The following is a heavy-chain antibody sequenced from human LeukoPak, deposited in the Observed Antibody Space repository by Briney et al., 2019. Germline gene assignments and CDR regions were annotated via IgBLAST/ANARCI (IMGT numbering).Heavy chain of an antibody. CDR3: ARDGIYGSGSYYEISRFDP. D-gene: IGHD3-10*01. J-gene: IGHJ5*02. CDR2: INPNSGVT. CDR1: GYTFTGYY. V-gene: IGHV1-2*02. Sequence: ASVKVSCKASGYTFTGYYMHWVRQAPGQGLEWMGWINPNSGVTHCAQKFQGRVTMTSDTSISTAYMELSRLRSDDTAVYYCARDGIYGSGSYYEISRFDPWGQGTLVTVSS.